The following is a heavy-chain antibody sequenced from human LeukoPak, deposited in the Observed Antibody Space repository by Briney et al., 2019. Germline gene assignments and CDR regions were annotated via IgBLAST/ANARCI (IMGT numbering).Heavy chain of an antibody. CDR3: ARDRVRIGQQLVGIYVY. D-gene: IGHD6-13*01. J-gene: IGHJ4*02. V-gene: IGHV1-2*02. CDR2: INPNSGGT. Sequence: ASVKVSCKVSGYTLTELSMHWVRQAPGQGLEWMGWINPNSGGTNYAQKFQGRVTMTRDTSISTAYMELSRLRSDDTAVYYCARDRVRIGQQLVGIYVYWGQGTLVTVSS. CDR1: GYTLTELS.